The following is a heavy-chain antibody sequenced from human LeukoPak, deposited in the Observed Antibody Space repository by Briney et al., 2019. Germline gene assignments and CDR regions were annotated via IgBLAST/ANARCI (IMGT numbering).Heavy chain of an antibody. CDR2: ISSRGGNI. D-gene: IGHD3-3*01. Sequence: GGSLRLSCAASGLTFSSSEMKWVRQAPGKGLEWISYISSRGGNIYHADSVKGRFTVSRDNAKNSLYLQMNSLRAEDTAVYYCATQGRSAISGIWGQGTMVTVSS. CDR3: ATQGRSAISGI. V-gene: IGHV3-48*03. J-gene: IGHJ3*02. CDR1: GLTFSSSE.